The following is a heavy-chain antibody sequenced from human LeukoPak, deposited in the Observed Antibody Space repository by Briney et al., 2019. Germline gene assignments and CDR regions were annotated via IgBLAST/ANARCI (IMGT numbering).Heavy chain of an antibody. CDR3: ARDSGWFDP. J-gene: IGHJ5*02. V-gene: IGHV4-59*01. CDR2: IYYSGST. CDR1: GGSISSYY. D-gene: IGHD3-10*01. Sequence: SETLSLTCTVSGGSISSYYWSWIRQPPGKGLEWIGYIYYSGSTNYNPSLKSRVTISVDTSKNQFSLKLSSVTAADAAVYYCARDSGWFDPWGQGTLVTVSS.